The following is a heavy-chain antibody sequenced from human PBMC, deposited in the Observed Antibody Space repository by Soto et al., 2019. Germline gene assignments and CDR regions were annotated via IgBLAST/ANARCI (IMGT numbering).Heavy chain of an antibody. Sequence: GGSLRLSCAASGFTFSSYSMNWVRQAPGKGLEWVSYISSSSSTIYYADSVKGRFTISRDNAKNSLYLQMNSLRAEDTAVYYCAREHEPRHTEDYGGFDYWGQGTLVTVSS. CDR2: ISSSSSTI. CDR1: GFTFSSYS. CDR3: AREHEPRHTEDYGGFDY. D-gene: IGHD4-17*01. V-gene: IGHV3-48*01. J-gene: IGHJ4*02.